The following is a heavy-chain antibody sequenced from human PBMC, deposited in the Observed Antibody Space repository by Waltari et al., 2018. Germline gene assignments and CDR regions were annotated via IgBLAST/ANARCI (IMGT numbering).Heavy chain of an antibody. J-gene: IGHJ4*02. CDR3: VRNRGWQQFDF. D-gene: IGHD2-15*01. V-gene: IGHV3-7*01. CDR1: GFTLSTYW. CDR2: RKEDGGRK. Sequence: EVQLVESGGGLVQPGGSLRLSCAVSGFTLSTYWMGWVRQAPGRGLEWVAGRKEDGGRKDYVDTVKGRFTISRDNAKSTLYLQMNSLRAEDTAVFYCVRNRGWQQFDFWGQGTLVTVSS.